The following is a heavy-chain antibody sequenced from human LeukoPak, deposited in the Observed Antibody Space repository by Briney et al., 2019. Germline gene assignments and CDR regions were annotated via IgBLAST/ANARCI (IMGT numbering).Heavy chain of an antibody. J-gene: IGHJ4*02. CDR3: ARLVKSRGFFFYY. V-gene: IGHV3-23*01. D-gene: IGHD3-10*01. CDR1: GFTFSSYA. Sequence: GGSLRLSCAASGFTFSSYAMSWVRQAPGKGLEWVSAISGSGGSTYYADSVKGRFTISRHNSKNTLYLQMNSLRAEDTAVYYCARLVKSRGFFFYYWGQGTLVTVSS. CDR2: ISGSGGST.